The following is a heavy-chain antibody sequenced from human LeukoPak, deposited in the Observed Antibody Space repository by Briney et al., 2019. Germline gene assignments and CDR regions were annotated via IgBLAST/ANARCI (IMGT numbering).Heavy chain of an antibody. CDR1: GFTFSSYA. J-gene: IGHJ4*02. D-gene: IGHD5-18*01. CDR2: ISDSGDST. Sequence: GGSLRLSCAASGFTFSSYAMNWARQAPGKGLEWVSYISDSGDSTYYAGSVKGRFTISRDNSNNTLYLQMDSLRAEDTAVYYCAKGPRYSSGPIVAIIDWGQGTLVTVSS. V-gene: IGHV3-23*01. CDR3: AKGPRYSSGPIVAIID.